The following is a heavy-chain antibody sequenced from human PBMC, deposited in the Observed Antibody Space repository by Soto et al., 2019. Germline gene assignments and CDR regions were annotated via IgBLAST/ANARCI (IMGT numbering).Heavy chain of an antibody. Sequence: QVQLQESGPGLVEPSQTLSLTCTVSGGSISGGGYYWRWIRQYSGRGLEWIGYIHYSGSTYYNPSIKSRVIISVDTSKTQFVLNLSSVTAADTAVYSCARALTATAGWANRFDRWGQGTLVTVSS. J-gene: IGHJ5*02. CDR2: IHYSGST. D-gene: IGHD2-21*02. CDR1: GGSISGGGYY. V-gene: IGHV4-31*03. CDR3: ARALTATAGWANRFDR.